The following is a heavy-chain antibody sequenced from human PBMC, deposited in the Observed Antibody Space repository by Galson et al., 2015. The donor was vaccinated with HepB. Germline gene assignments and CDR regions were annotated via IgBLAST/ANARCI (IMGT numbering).Heavy chain of an antibody. Sequence: SETLSLTCAVYGGSFSGYYWSWIRQPPGKGLEWIGKINHSRSTNYNPSLKSRVTISVDTSKNQFSLKLSSVTAADTAVYYCASFLAVAGMDYWGQGTLVTVSS. CDR2: INHSRST. D-gene: IGHD6-19*01. CDR3: ASFLAVAGMDY. J-gene: IGHJ4*02. V-gene: IGHV4-34*01. CDR1: GGSFSGYY.